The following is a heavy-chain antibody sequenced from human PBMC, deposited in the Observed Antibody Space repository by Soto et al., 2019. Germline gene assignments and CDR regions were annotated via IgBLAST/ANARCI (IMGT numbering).Heavy chain of an antibody. J-gene: IGHJ6*02. CDR1: GFTFSNAW. Sequence: PGGSLRLSCAASGFTFSNAWINWGRQAPGKGMEWVGRIKRKPDGGTTDCAVPVKGRFTISRDESKNTLFLQMNSLKTEDTAVYYCAKDEDSTVTTAGSNYCHYYEMDVWDPGTTVTVAS. CDR3: AKDEDSTVTTAGSNYCHYYEMDV. CDR2: IKRKPDGGTT. D-gene: IGHD4-4*01. V-gene: IGHV3-15*07.